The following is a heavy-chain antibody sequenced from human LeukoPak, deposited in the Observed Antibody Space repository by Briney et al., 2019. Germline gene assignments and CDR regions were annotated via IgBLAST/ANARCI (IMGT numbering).Heavy chain of an antibody. J-gene: IGHJ4*02. Sequence: SETLSLTCAVYGGSFSGYYWSWIRQPPGKGLEWIGEINHSGSTNYNPSLKSRVTISVDTSKNQFSLKLSSVTAADTAVYYCARVSYYDYVWGSPEYYFDYWGQGTLVTVSS. CDR1: GGSFSGYY. D-gene: IGHD3-16*01. CDR3: ARVSYYDYVWGSPEYYFDY. CDR2: INHSGST. V-gene: IGHV4-34*01.